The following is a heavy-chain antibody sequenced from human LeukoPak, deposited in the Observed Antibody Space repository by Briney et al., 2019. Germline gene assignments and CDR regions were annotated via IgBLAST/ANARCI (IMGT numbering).Heavy chain of an antibody. D-gene: IGHD6-19*01. CDR1: GYTFTGYS. J-gene: IGHJ4*02. Sequence: ASVKVSCKASGYTFTGYSMHWVRQAPGQGLEWMGWINPNSGGTNYAQRFQGRVTMTRDTSISAAYMQLSGLRSDDTAVYYCARGPVANAYWGQGTLVTVSS. CDR3: ARGPVANAY. V-gene: IGHV1-2*02. CDR2: INPNSGGT.